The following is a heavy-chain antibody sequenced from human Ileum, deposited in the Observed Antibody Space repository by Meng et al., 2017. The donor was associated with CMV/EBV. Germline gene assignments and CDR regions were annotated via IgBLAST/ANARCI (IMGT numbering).Heavy chain of an antibody. Sequence: QIPCEGFCPHPVKPPPTLTLTCTFSGFSPSTSGAGVGWIRQPPGKALEWLALIYRGDDKRYSPSLNSRLTIAKDTSKNEVVLTLTNMGPIDTGTYYCAHFVGGYYPSRPDYWGQGTLVTVSS. J-gene: IGHJ4*02. D-gene: IGHD1-26*01. CDR3: AHFVGGYYPSRPDY. CDR1: GFSPSTSGAG. V-gene: IGHV2-5*02. CDR2: IYRGDDK.